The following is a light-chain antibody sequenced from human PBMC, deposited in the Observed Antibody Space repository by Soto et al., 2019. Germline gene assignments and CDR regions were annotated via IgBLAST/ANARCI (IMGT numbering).Light chain of an antibody. Sequence: DIQMTQSPSTLSASVGDRVTITCRASQIINTWLAWYQQKPGKAPKLLIYRASNLVSGVPSRFSGSGSGTEFTLTISSLQLDDFSIYYCQQYETYSGTFGPGTKVDL. CDR1: QIINTW. J-gene: IGKJ3*01. CDR2: RAS. CDR3: QQYETYSGT. V-gene: IGKV1-5*03.